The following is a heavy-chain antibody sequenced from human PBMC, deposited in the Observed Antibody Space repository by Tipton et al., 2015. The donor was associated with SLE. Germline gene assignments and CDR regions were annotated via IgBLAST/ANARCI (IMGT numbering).Heavy chain of an antibody. CDR2: IIHSGVT. Sequence: TLSLTCAVYGESFNGYFWTWIRQPPGRGLEWIAEIIHSGVTNYNPSLRSRVTISVDMSKSQVSLKLSSVTAADTAVYYCARDPGGIYGDYYFDHWGQGTLVTVSS. J-gene: IGHJ4*02. V-gene: IGHV4-34*12. D-gene: IGHD4-17*01. CDR3: ARDPGGIYGDYYFDH. CDR1: GESFNGYF.